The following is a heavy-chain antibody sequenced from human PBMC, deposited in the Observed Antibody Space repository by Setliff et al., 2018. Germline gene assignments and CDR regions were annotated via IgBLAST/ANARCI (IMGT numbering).Heavy chain of an antibody. CDR2: TIPLFGTT. Sequence: APVKVSCKASGGTFSNYGVSWVRQAPGQGLEWMGGTIPLFGTTDYAQKLHGRDTFITDESTSTAYMELSSLTSDETAVYDCAREGVGTRSWAHYRCYLDVWGQGTTVTVSS. D-gene: IGHD2-2*01. J-gene: IGHJ6*03. V-gene: IGHV1-69*05. CDR1: GGTFSNYG. CDR3: AREGVGTRSWAHYRCYLDV.